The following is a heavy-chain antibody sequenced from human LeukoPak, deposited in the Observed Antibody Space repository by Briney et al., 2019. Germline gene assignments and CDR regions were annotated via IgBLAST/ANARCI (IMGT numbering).Heavy chain of an antibody. CDR3: SGEQTSDGVFDL. J-gene: IGHJ3*01. CDR2: IYYSGST. D-gene: IGHD2-8*01. Sequence: SETLSLTCTVSGGSINNYCWSWIRQPPGKGLEWIGYIYYSGSTNYNPSLRSRVIISVDTSKNQFSLKLSSVTAADTAVYYCSGEQTSDGVFDLWGQGIMVTVSS. CDR1: GGSINNYC. V-gene: IGHV4-59*01.